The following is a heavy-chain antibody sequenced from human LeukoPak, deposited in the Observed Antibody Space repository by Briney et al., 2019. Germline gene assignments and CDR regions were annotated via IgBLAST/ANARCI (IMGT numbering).Heavy chain of an antibody. Sequence: SETLSLTCTVSGGSISSSSYYWGWIRQPPGKGLEWIGSIYYSGSTYYNPSLKSRVTISVDTSKNQFSLKLSSVTAADTAVYYCARVVYDSSGYYAENYYYYMDVWGKGTTVTISS. CDR3: ARVVYDSSGYYAENYYYYMDV. D-gene: IGHD3-22*01. CDR1: GGSISSSSYY. V-gene: IGHV4-39*07. J-gene: IGHJ6*03. CDR2: IYYSGST.